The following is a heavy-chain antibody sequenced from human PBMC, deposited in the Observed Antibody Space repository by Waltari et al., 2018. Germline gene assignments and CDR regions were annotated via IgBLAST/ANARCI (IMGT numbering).Heavy chain of an antibody. J-gene: IGHJ4*02. V-gene: IGHV4-61*02. CDR3: ARVPFYCTNGVCYYYFDY. D-gene: IGHD2-8*01. CDR2: IDTSGIT. CDR1: GGSISSGSYY. Sequence: QVQLQESGPGLVKPSQTLSLTCTASGGSISSGSYYWSWIRQPAGKGLEGIGRIDTSGITNDNPSRKRRVTISVDTSKNQFSLKMSSVTAADTAVYYCARVPFYCTNGVCYYYFDYWGQGTLVTVSS.